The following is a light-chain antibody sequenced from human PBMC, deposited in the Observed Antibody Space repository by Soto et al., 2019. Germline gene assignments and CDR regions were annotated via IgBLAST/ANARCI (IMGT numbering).Light chain of an antibody. Sequence: EIVMTQSPATMSVSPGERATLSCRASQSVSSSLAWYQRKPGQPPRLLIYSTSTRATGIPVRFSGSGSGTEFTLTISSLQSEDFAVYYCQQYNSSPPTFGQGTKVEIK. CDR2: STS. CDR1: QSVSSS. J-gene: IGKJ1*01. CDR3: QQYNSSPPT. V-gene: IGKV3-15*01.